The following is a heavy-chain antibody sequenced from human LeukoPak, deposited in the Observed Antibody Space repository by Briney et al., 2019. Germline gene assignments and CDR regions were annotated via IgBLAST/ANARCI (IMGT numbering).Heavy chain of an antibody. CDR3: ARGAVAGIYHFDL. D-gene: IGHD6-19*01. Sequence: PGGSLRLSCATSGFTFSNYAMSWVRQAPGKGLEWVSIISDSAVGTYYTDSVKGRFTISRDNAENSLYLQMNSLRAEDTAVFYCARGAVAGIYHFDLWGQGTLVTVSS. CDR2: ISDSAVGT. CDR1: GFTFSNYA. J-gene: IGHJ4*02. V-gene: IGHV3-23*01.